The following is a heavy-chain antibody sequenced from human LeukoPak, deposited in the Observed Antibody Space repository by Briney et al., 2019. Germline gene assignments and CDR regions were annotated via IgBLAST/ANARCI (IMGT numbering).Heavy chain of an antibody. J-gene: IGHJ3*02. Sequence: SETLSLTCTVSGGSISSSDYYWGWIRQPPGTGLEWIASRSTYYSPSLKSGVTISVDTSKNQFSLKLRSVTATDTAVYYCAREYCSSTSCYSAFDIWGQGTMVTVSS. CDR3: AREYCSSTSCYSAFDI. V-gene: IGHV4-39*01. D-gene: IGHD2-2*01. CDR2: RST. CDR1: GGSISSSDYY.